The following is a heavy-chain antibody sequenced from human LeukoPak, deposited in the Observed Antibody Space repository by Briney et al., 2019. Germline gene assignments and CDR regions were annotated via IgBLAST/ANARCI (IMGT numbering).Heavy chain of an antibody. CDR1: KFAFSSYA. Sequence: GWSLRLSCAASKFAFSSYAMSWVRQAPGKGLERVSAISGGGGNTYYADSVKGRFTISRDNSKNTLYLQMNSLRAEDTAVYYCGKNRYSGSLSPFDIWGQGTMVTVSS. V-gene: IGHV3-23*01. CDR2: ISGGGGNT. CDR3: GKNRYSGSLSPFDI. D-gene: IGHD1-26*01. J-gene: IGHJ3*02.